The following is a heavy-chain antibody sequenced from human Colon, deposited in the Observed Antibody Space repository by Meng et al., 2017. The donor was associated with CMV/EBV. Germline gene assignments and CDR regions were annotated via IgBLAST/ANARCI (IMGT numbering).Heavy chain of an antibody. J-gene: IGHJ4*02. CDR3: ARAAAAGEYYFDY. V-gene: IGHV4-39*07. CDR2: IYYSGSP. Sequence: RPPGPVPGQWKPSGPLSRTSPLSRGSISSSSYHCGWIRQPPGRGLEWIGSIYYSGSPYYNPSLKSRVTISVDTSKNQFSLKLSSVTAADTAVYYCARAAAAGEYYFDYWGQGTLVTVSS. CDR1: RGSISSSSYH. D-gene: IGHD6-13*01.